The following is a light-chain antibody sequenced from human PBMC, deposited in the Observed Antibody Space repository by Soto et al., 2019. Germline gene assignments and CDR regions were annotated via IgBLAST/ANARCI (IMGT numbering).Light chain of an antibody. V-gene: IGKV3-15*01. J-gene: IGKJ1*01. CDR3: QQYNNRPPGT. CDR1: QSVSSN. CDR2: GAS. Sequence: EIVMTQSPATLSVSPGERATLSSRASQSVSSNLAWYQQKPGQAPRLLIYGASTRATGIPARFSGSGSGTEFTLTISSLQSEDFAVYYCQQYNNRPPGTFGQGTKVEIK.